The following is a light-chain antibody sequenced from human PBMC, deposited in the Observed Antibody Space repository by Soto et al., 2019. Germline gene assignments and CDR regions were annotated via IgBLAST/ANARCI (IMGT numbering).Light chain of an antibody. V-gene: IGKV1-39*01. CDR1: QSISSY. CDR2: AAS. CDR3: QQSYSTPLT. J-gene: IGKJ4*01. Sequence: DIQMTQSPSSLSASVGDRVTITCRASQSISSYLNWYQQKTGKDPKLLIYAASSLQSGVPSRFSSSGSGTDFTLNISSLQPEEFATYDCQQSYSTPLTFGGGTKVDLK.